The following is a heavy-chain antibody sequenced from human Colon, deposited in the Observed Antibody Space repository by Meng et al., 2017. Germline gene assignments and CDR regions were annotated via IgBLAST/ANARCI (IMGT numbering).Heavy chain of an antibody. CDR2: IYHSGST. Sequence: QVPESGPVPVQPAGAPALTCAVSGGSISSSNWWSWVRQPPGKGLEWIGEIYHSGSTNYNPSLKSRVTISVDKSKNQFSLKLSSVTAADTAVYYCARKKWVGASGGFDYWGQGTLVTVSS. CDR1: GGSISSSNW. D-gene: IGHD1-26*01. CDR3: ARKKWVGASGGFDY. V-gene: IGHV4-4*02. J-gene: IGHJ4*02.